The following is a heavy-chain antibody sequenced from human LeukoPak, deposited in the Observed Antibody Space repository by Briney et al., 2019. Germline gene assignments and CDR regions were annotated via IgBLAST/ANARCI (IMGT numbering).Heavy chain of an antibody. V-gene: IGHV1-8*01. CDR2: MNPNSGNT. CDR3: ARGSGYDLVLWP. J-gene: IGHJ5*02. D-gene: IGHD5-12*01. Sequence: GASVKVSCKASGYTFTSYDINWVRQATGQGLEWMGWMNPNSGNTGYAQKFQGRVTMTRTTSISTAYMELSSLRSEDTAVYYGARGSGYDLVLWPWGRGTLVTVSS. CDR1: GYTFTSYD.